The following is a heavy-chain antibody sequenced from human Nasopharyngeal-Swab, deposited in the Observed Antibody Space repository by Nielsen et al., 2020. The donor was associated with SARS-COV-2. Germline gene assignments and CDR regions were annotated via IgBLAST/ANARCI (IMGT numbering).Heavy chain of an antibody. CDR1: GGTFSSYA. J-gene: IGHJ4*02. D-gene: IGHD1-26*01. Sequence: SVKVSCKASGGTFSSYAISWVRQAPGQGLEWMGGIIPIFGTANYAQKFQGRVTITADESTSTAYMELSSLRSEDTAVYYCAQDHYYNGVVYCDYWGQGTPVTVSS. CDR2: IIPIFGTA. V-gene: IGHV1-69*13. CDR3: AQDHYYNGVVYCDY.